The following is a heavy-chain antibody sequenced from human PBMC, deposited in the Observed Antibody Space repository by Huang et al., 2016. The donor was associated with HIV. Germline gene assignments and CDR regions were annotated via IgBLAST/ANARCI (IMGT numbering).Heavy chain of an antibody. D-gene: IGHD3-10*01. V-gene: IGHV5-51*01. Sequence: EVQLVQSGAEVKKPGESLKISCKGSGYMFTKYWIGWVRQMPGKGLELMRIIYPCDSDSRYSPSFQGQVTSSADRAITTAYRQWSSLKASDTAIYYCARHDGSRPGWVDNWGQGTLVTVSS. J-gene: IGHJ5*02. CDR1: GYMFTKYW. CDR2: IYPCDSDS. CDR3: ARHDGSRPGWVDN.